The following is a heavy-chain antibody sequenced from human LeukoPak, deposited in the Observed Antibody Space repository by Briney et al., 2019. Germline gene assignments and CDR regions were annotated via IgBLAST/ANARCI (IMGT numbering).Heavy chain of an antibody. D-gene: IGHD3-10*01. CDR2: IYYSGST. V-gene: IGHV4-39*07. CDR3: ARKYYYGSGFDP. J-gene: IGHJ5*02. Sequence: ASETLSLTCTVSGGSISSSSYYWGWIRQPPGKGLEWIGSIYYSGSTYYNPSLKSRVTISVDTSKNQFSLKLSSVSAADTAVYYCARKYYYGSGFDPWGQGTLVTVSS. CDR1: GGSISSSSYY.